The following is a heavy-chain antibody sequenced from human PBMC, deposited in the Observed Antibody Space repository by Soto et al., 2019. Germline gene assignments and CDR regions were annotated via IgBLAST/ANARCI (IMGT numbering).Heavy chain of an antibody. V-gene: IGHV4-59*01. CDR2: IYHSGGT. CDR1: SGSINNYF. D-gene: IGHD2-2*01. Sequence: QVQLQESGPGLVKPSETLSLTCAVSSGSINNYFWGWIRHPPGKGLEWIGYIYHSGGTTYNPSLGSRVAISIDTSKNQLFLNLHSVTAADTAVYDCARYSSASCNPAYCFDYWGQGTLVSVSS. CDR3: ARYSSASCNPAYCFDY. J-gene: IGHJ4*02.